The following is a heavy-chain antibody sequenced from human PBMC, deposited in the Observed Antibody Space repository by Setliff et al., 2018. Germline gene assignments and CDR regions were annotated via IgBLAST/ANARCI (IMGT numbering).Heavy chain of an antibody. D-gene: IGHD4-17*01. CDR3: ARQGCVSIDYQYYPYYYMDV. J-gene: IGHJ6*03. Sequence: PGESLKISCKGSGYSFTNYWIGWVRQMPGKGLEWMGIIYPGDSNTRYSPSFQGQVTISVDKSISTAYLQWSSLKASDTAIYYCARQGCVSIDYQYYPYYYMDVWGKGTPVTVSS. CDR1: GYSFTNYW. V-gene: IGHV5-51*01. CDR2: IYPGDSNT.